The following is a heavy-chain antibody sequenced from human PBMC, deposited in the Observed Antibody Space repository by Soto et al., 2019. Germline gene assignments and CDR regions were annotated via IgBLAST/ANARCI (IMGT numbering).Heavy chain of an antibody. D-gene: IGHD2-15*01. CDR2: ISYDGSNK. Sequence: QVQLVESGGGVVQPGRSLRLSCAASGFTFSSYGMHWVRQAPGKGLEWVAVISYDGSNKYYADSVKGRFTISRDNSKNTLYLQMNSLRAEDTAVYYCVKDRGSGPSRTDWYFDLWGRGTLVTVSS. CDR3: VKDRGSGPSRTDWYFDL. J-gene: IGHJ2*01. CDR1: GFTFSSYG. V-gene: IGHV3-30*18.